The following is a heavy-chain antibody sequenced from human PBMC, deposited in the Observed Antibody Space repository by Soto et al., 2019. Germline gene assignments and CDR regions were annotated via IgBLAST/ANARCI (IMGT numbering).Heavy chain of an antibody. CDR2: IKQDGSEK. Sequence: GGSLRLSCAASGFTFSSYWMSWVRQAPGKGLEWVANIKQDGSEKYYVDSVKGRFTISRDDSKNTAYLQMNSLKTDDTAVYYCTRTFDGSDYFSPDFDYWGQGTLVTVSS. J-gene: IGHJ4*02. CDR3: TRTFDGSDYFSPDFDY. CDR1: GFTFSSYW. D-gene: IGHD3-22*01. V-gene: IGHV3-7*05.